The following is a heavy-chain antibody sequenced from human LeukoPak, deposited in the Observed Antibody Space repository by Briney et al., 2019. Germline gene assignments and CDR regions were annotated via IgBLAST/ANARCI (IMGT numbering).Heavy chain of an antibody. D-gene: IGHD4-17*01. CDR1: GGSISSSNW. Sequence: SGTLSLTCAVSGGSISSSNWWSWVRQPPGKGLEWIGEINHSGSTNYNPSLKSRVTISVDTSKNQFSLKLSSVTAADTAVYYCASGGYGDYFRTIDYWGQGTLVTVSS. CDR2: INHSGST. J-gene: IGHJ4*02. V-gene: IGHV4-4*02. CDR3: ASGGYGDYFRTIDY.